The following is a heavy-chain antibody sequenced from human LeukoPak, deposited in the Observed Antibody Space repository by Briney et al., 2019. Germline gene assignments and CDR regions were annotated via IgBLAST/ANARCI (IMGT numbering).Heavy chain of an antibody. Sequence: ASVKVSCKASGYTFTSYGISWVRQAPGQGLEWMGWISAYNGNTNYAQKLQGRVTMTTDTSTSTAYMELRSLRSDDTAVYYCARASSSGWYPYYYYYYMDVWGKGTTVTISS. CDR2: ISAYNGNT. D-gene: IGHD6-19*01. V-gene: IGHV1-18*01. CDR1: GYTFTSYG. CDR3: ARASSSGWYPYYYYYYMDV. J-gene: IGHJ6*03.